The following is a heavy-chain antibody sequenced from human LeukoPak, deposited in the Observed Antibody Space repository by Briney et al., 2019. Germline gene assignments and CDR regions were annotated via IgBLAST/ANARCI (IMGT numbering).Heavy chain of an antibody. CDR1: GGSISSSSYY. V-gene: IGHV4-39*06. Sequence: PSETLSLTCTVSGGSISSSSYYWGWIRQPPGKGLEWIGSIYYSGSTYYNPSLKSRVTISVDTSKNQFPLKLSSVTAADTAVYYCARWGNYYDSSGYYYSSWSDPWGQGTLVTVSS. CDR3: ARWGNYYDSSGYYYSSWSDP. CDR2: IYYSGST. J-gene: IGHJ5*02. D-gene: IGHD3-22*01.